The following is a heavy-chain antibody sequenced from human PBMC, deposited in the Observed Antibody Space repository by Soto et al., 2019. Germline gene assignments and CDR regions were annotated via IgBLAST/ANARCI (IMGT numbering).Heavy chain of an antibody. CDR1: GFTFSSYS. CDR2: ISSGGSYR. D-gene: IGHD6-19*01. CDR3: ARTLRAVAGLDSFDI. Sequence: GGSLRLSCAASGFTFSSYSMNWVRQAPGKGLEWVSSISSGGSYRFFADSMKGRFAISRDNTKNSLYLQMNSLRAEDTAVYYCARTLRAVAGLDSFDIWXQGTVVTVSS. J-gene: IGHJ3*02. V-gene: IGHV3-21*01.